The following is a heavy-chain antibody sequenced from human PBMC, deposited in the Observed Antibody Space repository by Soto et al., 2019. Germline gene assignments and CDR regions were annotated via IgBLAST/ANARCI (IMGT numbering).Heavy chain of an antibody. CDR3: ATAVQYYDSSGYAD. V-gene: IGHV1-18*01. J-gene: IGHJ4*02. CDR1: GYSFATSG. CDR2: ISAYNGNT. D-gene: IGHD3-22*01. Sequence: QVKLVQSGTEVKKPGASMKVSCKASGYSFATSGISWVRQAPGQGLEWMGWISAYNGNTNYDQKPHDRIIMTPNTPTSTAYLELRSLRSDDTAVYYCATAVQYYDSSGYADWGQGTLVTVSS.